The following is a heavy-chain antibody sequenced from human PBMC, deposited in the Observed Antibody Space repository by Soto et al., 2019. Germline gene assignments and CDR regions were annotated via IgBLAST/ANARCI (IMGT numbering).Heavy chain of an antibody. J-gene: IGHJ6*02. CDR2: ISGSGDGT. CDR3: TKSRRSVLMVYGFGGMDV. V-gene: IGHV3-23*01. CDR1: GFSVSDYA. D-gene: IGHD2-8*01. Sequence: LRLSCAASGFSVSDYAMSWVRQAPGKGLEWVSSISGSGDGTYYGDSVKGRFTLPRDTSQKTLYLQMNNLRGEDTAVYFCTKSRRSVLMVYGFGGMDVWGRGTTVTVSS.